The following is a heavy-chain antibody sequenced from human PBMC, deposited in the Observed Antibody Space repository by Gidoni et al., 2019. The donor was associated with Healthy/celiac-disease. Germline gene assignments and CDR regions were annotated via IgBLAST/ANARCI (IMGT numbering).Heavy chain of an antibody. CDR3: ARVHPYSSSSEGFNYYYGMDV. D-gene: IGHD6-6*01. CDR2: IGTAGDT. J-gene: IGHJ6*02. Sequence: EVQLVESGGGLVQPGGSLRLPCAASGFTFSSYDMHWVRQATGKGLEWVSAIGTAGDTYYPGSVKGRFTISRENAKNSLYLQMNSLRAGDTAVYYCARVHPYSSSSEGFNYYYGMDVWGQGTTVTVSS. V-gene: IGHV3-13*01. CDR1: GFTFSSYD.